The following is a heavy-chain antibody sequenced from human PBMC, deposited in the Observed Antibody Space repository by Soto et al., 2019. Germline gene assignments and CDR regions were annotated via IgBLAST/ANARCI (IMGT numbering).Heavy chain of an antibody. CDR1: GGTFSSYT. J-gene: IGHJ6*03. Sequence: ASVKVSCKASGGTFSSYTISWVRQAPGQGLEWMGRIIPILGIANYAQKFQGRVTITADKSTSTAYMELRSLRSADTAVYYCATGLGYCTNGVCRRRYYYYYMDVWGKGTTVTVSS. CDR3: ATGLGYCTNGVCRRRYYYYYMDV. D-gene: IGHD2-8*01. V-gene: IGHV1-69*02. CDR2: IIPILGIA.